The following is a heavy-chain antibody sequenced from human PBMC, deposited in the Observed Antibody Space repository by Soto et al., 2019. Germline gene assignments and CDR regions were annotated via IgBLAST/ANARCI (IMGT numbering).Heavy chain of an antibody. CDR3: ARGTRALITSFFAY. D-gene: IGHD3-3*01. J-gene: IGHJ4*02. Sequence: LSLTCTVSCDSFSNFYLSWIRQPPGKVLELIGYFHGSGNSGYNHSLENRVSIGLNRSANQLTLKLSSVSAADTAISYCARGTRALITSFFAYWGQGLPVTVSS. CDR2: FHGSGNS. CDR1: CDSFSNFY. V-gene: IGHV4-59*01.